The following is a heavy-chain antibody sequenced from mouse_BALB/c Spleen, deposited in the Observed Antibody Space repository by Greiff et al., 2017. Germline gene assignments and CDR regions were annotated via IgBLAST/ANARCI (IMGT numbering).Heavy chain of an antibody. J-gene: IGHJ1*01. CDR2: ISSGSSTI. CDR1: GFTFSSFG. CDR3: ARSDEGFDV. V-gene: IGHV5-17*02. Sequence: EVQGVESGGGLVQPGGSRKLSCAASGFTFSSFGMHWVRQAPEKGLEWVAYISSGSSTIYYADTVKGRFTISRDNPKNTLFLQMTSLRSEDTAMYDCARSDEGFDVWGAGTTVTVSS.